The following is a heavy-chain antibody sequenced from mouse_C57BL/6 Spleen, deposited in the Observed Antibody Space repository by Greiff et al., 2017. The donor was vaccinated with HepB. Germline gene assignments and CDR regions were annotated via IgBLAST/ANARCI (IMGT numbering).Heavy chain of an antibody. V-gene: IGHV1-22*01. Sequence: VQLQQSGPELVKPGASVKMSCKASGYTFTDYNMHWVKQSHGKSLEWIGYINPNNGGTSYNQKFKGKATLTVNKSSSTAYMELRSLTSEDSAVYYGAAYDGYYRLFMDYWGQGTSVTVAS. CDR2: INPNNGGT. J-gene: IGHJ4*01. CDR3: AAYDGYYRLFMDY. CDR1: GYTFTDYN. D-gene: IGHD2-3*01.